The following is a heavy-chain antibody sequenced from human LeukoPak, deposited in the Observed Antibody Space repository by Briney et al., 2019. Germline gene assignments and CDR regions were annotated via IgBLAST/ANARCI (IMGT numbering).Heavy chain of an antibody. V-gene: IGHV3-23*01. Sequence: GGSLRLSCEASGFTFSMYSMAWVRQAPGKGLEWVSVINDRGGYIQDADSVKGRFTISRDNSQSTLFLQMNSLRDEDTAVYYCVKERDRGIEVADDFDYWGQGTLVTVSS. CDR1: GFTFSMYS. J-gene: IGHJ4*02. CDR2: INDRGGYI. CDR3: VKERDRGIEVADDFDY. D-gene: IGHD6-19*01.